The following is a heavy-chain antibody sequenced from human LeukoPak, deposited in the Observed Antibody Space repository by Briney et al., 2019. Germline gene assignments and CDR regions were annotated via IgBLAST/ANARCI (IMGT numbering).Heavy chain of an antibody. D-gene: IGHD2-2*01. Sequence: PSETLSLTCTVSGGSISSYYWSWIRQPAGKGLEWIGRIYTSGSTNYNPSLKSRVTMSVDTSKNQFSLKLSSVTAADTAVYYCARVVYCSSTSCYFDAFDIWGQGTMVTVSS. CDR3: ARVVYCSSTSCYFDAFDI. CDR1: GGSISSYY. CDR2: IYTSGST. V-gene: IGHV4-4*07. J-gene: IGHJ3*02.